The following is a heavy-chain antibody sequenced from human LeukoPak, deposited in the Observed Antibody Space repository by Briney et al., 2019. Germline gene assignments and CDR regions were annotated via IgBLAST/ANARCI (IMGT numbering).Heavy chain of an antibody. D-gene: IGHD3-10*01. V-gene: IGHV1-3*01. CDR1: GYTFTSYA. CDR3: ARDLTMVRGTDDAFDI. CDR2: INAGNGNT. Sequence: VASVKVSCKASGYTFTSYAMHWVRQAPGQRLEWMGWINAGNGNTKYSQKFQGRVTITRDTSASTAYMELSSLRSEDTAVYYCARDLTMVRGTDDAFDIWGQGTMVTVSS. J-gene: IGHJ3*02.